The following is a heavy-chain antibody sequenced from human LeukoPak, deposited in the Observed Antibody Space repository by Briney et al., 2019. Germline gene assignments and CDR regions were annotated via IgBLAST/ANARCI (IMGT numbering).Heavy chain of an antibody. Sequence: ASVKVSCKASGYTFTGYYMHWVRQAPGQGLEWMGWISPNSGVTNYVQKFQGRVTMTRDTSISTAYMELSRLRSADTAVYYCARDWGYYDSVGYCDYWGQGTLVTVSS. J-gene: IGHJ4*02. CDR2: ISPNSGVT. V-gene: IGHV1-2*02. D-gene: IGHD3-22*01. CDR1: GYTFTGYY. CDR3: ARDWGYYDSVGYCDY.